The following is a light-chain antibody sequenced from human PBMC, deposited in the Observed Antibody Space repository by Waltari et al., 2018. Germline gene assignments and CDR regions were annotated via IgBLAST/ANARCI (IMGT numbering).Light chain of an antibody. CDR1: SSDVGDSNY. CDR3: CSFAGSYV. V-gene: IGLV2-11*01. J-gene: IGLJ1*01. CDR2: DVR. Sequence: QSALTQPRSVSGSPGQSVTISSPGTSSDVGDSNYVSWYQQHPGKAPKLMIYDVRKRPSGVPDRFSGSKSGNTASLTISGLQAEDEADYYCCSFAGSYVFGTGTKVTVL.